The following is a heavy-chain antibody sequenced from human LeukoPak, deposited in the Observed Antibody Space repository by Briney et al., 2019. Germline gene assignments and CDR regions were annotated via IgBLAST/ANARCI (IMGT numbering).Heavy chain of an antibody. D-gene: IGHD3-10*01. V-gene: IGHV1-46*01. CDR3: VGGSMVRGVYMNWFDT. CDR2: INPSGGST. Sequence: ASVKVSCKASGYTFTSYYMHWVRQAPGQGLEWMGIINPSGGSTSYAQKFQGRVTMTRDTSTSTVYMELSSLTAVYSAVYDDVGGSMVRGVYMNWFDTWGQGTLVTVSS. J-gene: IGHJ5*02. CDR1: GYTFTSYY.